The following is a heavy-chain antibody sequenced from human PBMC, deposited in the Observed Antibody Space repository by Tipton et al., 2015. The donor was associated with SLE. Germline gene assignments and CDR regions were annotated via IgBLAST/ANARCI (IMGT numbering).Heavy chain of an antibody. CDR1: GGSITSGTYY. Sequence: TLSLTCTVSGGSITSGTYYWSWIRQPAGKGLGWIGRIYSSGSTNSSPSLRSRVTISVDTSKNQFSLKLSSVTAADTAVYYCAREDISSESVDYWGQGTLVTVFS. CDR2: IYSSGST. V-gene: IGHV4-61*02. J-gene: IGHJ4*02. D-gene: IGHD6-6*01. CDR3: AREDISSESVDY.